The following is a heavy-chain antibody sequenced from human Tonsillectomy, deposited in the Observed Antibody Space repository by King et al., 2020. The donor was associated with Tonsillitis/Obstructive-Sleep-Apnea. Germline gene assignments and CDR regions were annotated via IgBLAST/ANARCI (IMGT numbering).Heavy chain of an antibody. CDR1: GFTVGTNY. J-gene: IGHJ5*02. CDR2: IYSDGTT. V-gene: IGHV3-66*01. Sequence: EVQLVESGGGLVQPGGSLRLSCAASGFTVGTNYMSWVRQAPGKGLEWLSVIYSDGTTYYADSVKGRFTISSDNSKNTLFLQIHRLRADDTAVYYCARMVIAIVNLSRWFDPWGQGTLVTVSS. CDR3: ARMVIAIVNLSRWFDP. D-gene: IGHD2-21*01.